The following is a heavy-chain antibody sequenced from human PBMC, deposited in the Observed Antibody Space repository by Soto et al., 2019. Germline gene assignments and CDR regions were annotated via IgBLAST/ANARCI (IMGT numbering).Heavy chain of an antibody. V-gene: IGHV3-73*01. CDR1: GFTFSDSA. CDR2: IRSKFNNYAT. Sequence: EVQLVESGGGLVQPGGSLKLSCAASGFTFSDSAMHWVRQASGKGLEWLGRIRSKFNNYATVYAASVKGRFIISRDDSKDTAYLLMSRPKTEDTAMYYCTRHLSDYWGQGTLVTVSS. J-gene: IGHJ4*02. CDR3: TRHLSDY.